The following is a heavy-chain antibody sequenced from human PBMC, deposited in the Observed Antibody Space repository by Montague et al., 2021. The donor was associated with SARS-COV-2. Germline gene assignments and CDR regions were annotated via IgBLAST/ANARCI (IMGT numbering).Heavy chain of an antibody. CDR1: GGSITGYY. CDR2: IYDGGAV. CDR3: VRDHPYGGPRGAYDI. Sequence: SETLSLTCTVSGGSITGYYWSWLQRSPGKGPEWIAYIYDGGAVNXNPSLGSRVTISTDTSKNQLSLKVNSVTAADTAVYYCVRDHPYGGPRGAYDIWGQGKALTVS. D-gene: IGHD4-23*01. V-gene: IGHV4-59*01. J-gene: IGHJ3*02.